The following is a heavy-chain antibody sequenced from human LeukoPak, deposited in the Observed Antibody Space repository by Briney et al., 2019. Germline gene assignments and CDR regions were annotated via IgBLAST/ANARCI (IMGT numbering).Heavy chain of an antibody. CDR2: INPNSGGT. V-gene: IGHV1-2*06. CDR1: GYTFTGYY. D-gene: IGHD6-13*01. J-gene: IGHJ6*02. CDR3: ARDRGEDSISWSYYYYGMDV. Sequence: DSVKVSCKASGYTFTGYYMHWVRQAPGQGLEWMGRINPNSGGTNYAQKFQGRVTMTRDTSISAAYMELSRLRSDDTAVYYCARDRGEDSISWSYYYYGMDVWGQGTTVTVSS.